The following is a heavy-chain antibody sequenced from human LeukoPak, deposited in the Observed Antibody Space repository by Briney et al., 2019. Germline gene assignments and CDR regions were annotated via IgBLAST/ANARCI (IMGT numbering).Heavy chain of an antibody. CDR3: ARAANSTYYYYYMYV. V-gene: IGHV4-4*07. Sequence: SETLSLTCTVSGGSISSYYWSWIGQPAGKGLEWIGRIYTSGSTNYNPSLKSRVTMSGDTSKNQFSLKLSSVTAADTDVYYCARAANSTYYYYYMYVWGKGTTVTVSS. CDR1: GGSISSYY. D-gene: IGHD4/OR15-4a*01. CDR2: IYTSGST. J-gene: IGHJ6*03.